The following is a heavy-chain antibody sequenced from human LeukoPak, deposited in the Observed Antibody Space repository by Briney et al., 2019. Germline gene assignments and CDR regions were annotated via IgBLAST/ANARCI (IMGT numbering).Heavy chain of an antibody. CDR2: IYYSGST. CDR1: GGSISSYY. Sequence: PSETLSLTCTVSGGSISSYYWSWIRQPPGKGLEWIGYIYYSGSTNYNPSLKSRVTISVDTSKNQFSLKLSSVTAADTAVYYCARGVYIAAAQYGFWGQGTLVTVSS. CDR3: ARGVYIAAAQYGF. D-gene: IGHD6-13*01. V-gene: IGHV4-59*01. J-gene: IGHJ4*02.